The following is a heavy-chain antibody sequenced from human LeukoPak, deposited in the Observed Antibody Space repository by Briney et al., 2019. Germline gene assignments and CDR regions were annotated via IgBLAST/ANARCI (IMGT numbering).Heavy chain of an antibody. D-gene: IGHD4-11*01. Sequence: ASVKVSCKVSGYTLTELSMHWVRQAHGKGLEWMGGFDPEDGETIYAQKFHGIVTMTEDTSTDTAYMELSSLRSEDTAVYYCATEHYRGHGYWGQGTLVTVSS. V-gene: IGHV1-24*01. CDR2: FDPEDGET. J-gene: IGHJ4*02. CDR3: ATEHYRGHGY. CDR1: GYTLTELS.